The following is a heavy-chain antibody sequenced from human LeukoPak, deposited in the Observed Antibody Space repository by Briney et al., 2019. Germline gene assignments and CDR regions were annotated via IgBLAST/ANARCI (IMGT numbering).Heavy chain of an antibody. D-gene: IGHD2-2*01. J-gene: IGHJ6*03. Sequence: SETLSLTCTVSGDSIRSYYWSWIRQPPGKGLEWIGYIYYSGSTNYNPSLKSRVTISLDTSKNHFSLKLRSVTAADTAVYYCASGVLVPAAFMDVWGKGTTVTVSS. V-gene: IGHV4-59*01. CDR1: GDSIRSYY. CDR2: IYYSGST. CDR3: ASGVLVPAAFMDV.